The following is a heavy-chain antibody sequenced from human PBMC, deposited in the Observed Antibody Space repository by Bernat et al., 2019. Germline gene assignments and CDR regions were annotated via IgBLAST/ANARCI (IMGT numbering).Heavy chain of an antibody. CDR2: ISSSGSTI. J-gene: IGHJ4*02. V-gene: IGHV3-11*01. CDR3: ARCGSYGYFLRAPSGGLDY. CDR1: GFTFSDYY. D-gene: IGHD5-18*01. Sequence: QVQLVESGGGLVKPGGSLRLSCAASGFTFSDYYMSWIRQAPGKGLEWVSYISSSGSTIYYADSVKGRFTISRDNAKNSLYLQMNSLRAEDTAVYYWARCGSYGYFLRAPSGGLDYWGQGTLVTVSS.